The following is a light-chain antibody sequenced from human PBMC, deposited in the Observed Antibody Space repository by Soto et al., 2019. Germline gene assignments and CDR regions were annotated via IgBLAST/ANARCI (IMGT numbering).Light chain of an antibody. CDR2: GNS. CDR1: SSNIGAGYD. CDR3: QNYDRSRNGVV. V-gene: IGLV1-40*01. J-gene: IGLJ2*01. Sequence: QSVLTQPPSVSGAPGQRVTISCTGSSSNIGAGYDVHWYQQLPGTAPKLLIYGNSNRPSGVPDRFSGSKSGTSASLAITGLQAEDDDDYYCQNYDRSRNGVVFGGGTKLTVL.